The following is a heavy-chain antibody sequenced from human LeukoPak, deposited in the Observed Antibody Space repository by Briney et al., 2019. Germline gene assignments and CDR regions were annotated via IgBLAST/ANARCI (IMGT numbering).Heavy chain of an antibody. D-gene: IGHD5-18*01. CDR1: DGSVSSGDYY. CDR3: AREGRGGWIPSWFDP. V-gene: IGHV4-61*08. Sequence: PSETLSLTCTVSDGSVSSGDYYRSWIRQPPGKGLEWIGYIYYSGSTNYNPSLKSRVTISVDTSKNQFSLKLSSVTAADTAVYYCAREGRGGWIPSWFDPWGQGTLVTVSS. CDR2: IYYSGST. J-gene: IGHJ5*02.